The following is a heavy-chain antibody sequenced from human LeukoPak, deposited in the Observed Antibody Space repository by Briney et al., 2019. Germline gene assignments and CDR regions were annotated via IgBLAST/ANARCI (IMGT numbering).Heavy chain of an antibody. J-gene: IGHJ4*02. V-gene: IGHV3-48*02. CDR3: ARDRRGYNYVPFDY. CDR2: ISSSGSNI. CDR1: GFTFSAYR. D-gene: IGHD5-18*01. Sequence: HPGGSLTLSCAASGFTFSAYRMNWVRQAPGKGLEWVSYISSSGSNIDYADSVKGRFTISRDNAKNSLYLQMNSLRDEDTAVYSCARDRRGYNYVPFDYWGQGTLVTVSS.